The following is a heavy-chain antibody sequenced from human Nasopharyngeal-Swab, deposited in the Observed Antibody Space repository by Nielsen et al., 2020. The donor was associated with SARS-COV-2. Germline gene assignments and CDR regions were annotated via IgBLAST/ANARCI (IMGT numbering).Heavy chain of an antibody. CDR1: GFTFGDYA. CDR3: TSQSPYGDYSDY. CDR2: IRSKAYGGTT. J-gene: IGHJ4*02. D-gene: IGHD4-17*01. V-gene: IGHV3-49*03. Sequence: GESLKISCPASGFTFGDYAMSWFRQAPGKGLEWVGFIRSKAYGGTTEYAASVKGRFTISRDDSKSIAYLQMNSLKTEDTAVYYCTSQSPYGDYSDYWGQGTLVTVSS.